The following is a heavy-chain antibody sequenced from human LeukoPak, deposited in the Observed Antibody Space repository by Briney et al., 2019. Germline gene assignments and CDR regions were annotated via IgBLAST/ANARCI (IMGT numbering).Heavy chain of an antibody. J-gene: IGHJ6*04. Sequence: PGGSLRLSCAASGFSFSSYAMSWVRQAPGRGLEWVSTIVGSGDTTYYADSVRGRFIISRDSSKNTLYLQMNSLRAEDTAVYCCAQENWGVWGKGTTVTVSS. CDR2: IVGSGDTT. CDR3: AQENWGV. V-gene: IGHV3-23*01. D-gene: IGHD3-16*01. CDR1: GFSFSSYA.